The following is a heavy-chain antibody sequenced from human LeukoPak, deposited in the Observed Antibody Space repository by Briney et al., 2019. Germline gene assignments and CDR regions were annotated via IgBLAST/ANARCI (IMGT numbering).Heavy chain of an antibody. J-gene: IGHJ4*02. CDR2: ISTHGSYI. V-gene: IGHV3-21*01. CDR3: ARAGIAAAEFDF. D-gene: IGHD6-13*01. CDR1: GFTFNDHT. Sequence: GGSLRLSCAASGFTFNDHTMNWVRQAPGKGLEWVSSISTHGSYIYYADSVKGRFTISRDNARSSLYLQMNSLRADDTSVYFCARAGIAAAEFDFWGQGTLVTVSS.